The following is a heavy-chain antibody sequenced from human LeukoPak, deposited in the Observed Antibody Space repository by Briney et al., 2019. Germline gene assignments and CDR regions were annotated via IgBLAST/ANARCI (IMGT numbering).Heavy chain of an antibody. V-gene: IGHV3-48*01. CDR1: GFTFSTQA. D-gene: IGHD6-6*01. CDR2: INPSSTTL. CDR3: ARDYGYSSSPPFDY. J-gene: IGHJ4*02. Sequence: GGCLRLSCAASGFTFSTQAMNWVRQTPGKGLEWLSYINPSSTTLKYANSVKGRFTISRDNARNIMYLQMDSLRADDTAMYYCARDYGYSSSPPFDYWGQGTLVTVSS.